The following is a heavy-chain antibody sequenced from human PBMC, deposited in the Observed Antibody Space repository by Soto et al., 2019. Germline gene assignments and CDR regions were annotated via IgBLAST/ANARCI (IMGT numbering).Heavy chain of an antibody. CDR2: IYTSGST. CDR1: GGSISSYY. J-gene: IGHJ4*02. D-gene: IGHD6-19*01. Sequence: SETLSLTCTVSGGSISSYYRSWIRQPAGKGLEWIGRIYTSGSTNYNPSLKSRVTMSVDTSKNQFSLKLSSVTAADTAVYYCASLPSGYSSGWYGPFDYWGQGTLVTVSS. CDR3: ASLPSGYSSGWYGPFDY. V-gene: IGHV4-4*07.